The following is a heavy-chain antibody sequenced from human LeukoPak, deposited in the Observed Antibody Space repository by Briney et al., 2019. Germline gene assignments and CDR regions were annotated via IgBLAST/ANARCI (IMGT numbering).Heavy chain of an antibody. CDR1: GFSLSTSGVG. V-gene: IGHV2-5*02. D-gene: IGHD1-14*01. CDR3: VHKGVDRNRPRFDY. Sequence: SCPALVKPTQTLTLTCTFSGFSLSTSGVGVGWIRQPPGKALEWLALIYWDDDKRYSPSLKSRLTIIKDTSKNQVVLTMTNMDPVDTATYYCVHKGVDRNRPRFDYWGQGTLVTVSS. J-gene: IGHJ4*02. CDR2: IYWDDDK.